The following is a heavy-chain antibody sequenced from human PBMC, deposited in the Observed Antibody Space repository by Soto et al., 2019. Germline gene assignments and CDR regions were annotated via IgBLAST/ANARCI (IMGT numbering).Heavy chain of an antibody. D-gene: IGHD6-13*01. CDR2: ISYDGTKK. CDR3: AAGGAAAGRAEYFDH. V-gene: IGHV3-30-3*01. CDR1: GFTFSTHA. J-gene: IGHJ1*01. Sequence: QVQLVESGGGVVQPGRSLRLSCAASGFTFSTHAMHWVRQAPGKGLEWVAVISYDGTKKYYADSVKGRFTISRDNTKNTLYLKNNSMRAEDTAVYYCAAGGAAAGRAEYFDHWGQGTLVTVSS.